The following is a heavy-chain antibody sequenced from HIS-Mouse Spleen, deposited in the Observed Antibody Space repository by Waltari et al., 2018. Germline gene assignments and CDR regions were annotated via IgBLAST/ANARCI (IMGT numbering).Heavy chain of an antibody. CDR2: MNPNMGNT. Sequence: QVQLVQSGAEVKKPGASVKVSCKASGYTFTSYDINWVRQATGQGLEWMGWMNPNMGNTGYTQKFQGRVTMTRNTSISTAYMELSSLRSEDTAVYYCARGHDYSNYFDYWGQGTLVTVSS. CDR3: ARGHDYSNYFDY. V-gene: IGHV1-8*01. CDR1: GYTFTSYD. J-gene: IGHJ4*02. D-gene: IGHD4-4*01.